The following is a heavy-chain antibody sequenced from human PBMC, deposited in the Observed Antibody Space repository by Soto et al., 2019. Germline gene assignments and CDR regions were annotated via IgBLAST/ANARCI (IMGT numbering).Heavy chain of an antibody. Sequence: EVQLVESGGGLVKPGGSLRLSCAASGFIFSSYDMNWVRQAPGKGLEWVSSITTSSGYIYYGDSLRGRLTISRDNAKNSLFLQMNSLRAEDTAVYYCARSGTAPMLRHNWFDSWGQGTLVTVSS. D-gene: IGHD1-1*01. J-gene: IGHJ5*01. CDR3: ARSGTAPMLRHNWFDS. V-gene: IGHV3-21*01. CDR1: GFIFSSYD. CDR2: ITTSSGYI.